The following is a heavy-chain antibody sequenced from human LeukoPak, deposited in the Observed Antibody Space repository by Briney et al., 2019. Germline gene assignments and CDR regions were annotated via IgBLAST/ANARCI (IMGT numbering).Heavy chain of an antibody. D-gene: IGHD6-6*01. CDR3: TRGDSSSKIDY. CDR1: GFTFRGYW. J-gene: IGHJ4*02. Sequence: PGASLRLSCAASGFTFRGYWMSWVRQAPGKGLEWVANIKEDGSEKYYVDSVKGRFTISRDNAKNSLNLQMDSLRVEDTAVYYCTRGDSSSKIDYWGQGTLVTVSS. V-gene: IGHV3-7*01. CDR2: IKEDGSEK.